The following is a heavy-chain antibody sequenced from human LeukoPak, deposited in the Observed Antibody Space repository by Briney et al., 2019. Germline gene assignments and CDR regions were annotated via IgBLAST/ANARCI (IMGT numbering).Heavy chain of an antibody. CDR1: GGSISSSSDY. CDR3: ARRAYSAAYWKHFDY. CDR2: IYYHENT. V-gene: IGHV4-39*01. J-gene: IGHJ4*02. D-gene: IGHD1-1*01. Sequence: SETLSLTCTVSGGSISSSSDYWGWIRQAPGKGLDWFGSIYYHENTYYNSSLKSRVTISVDTSKNQFSLKLNSVTAADTAVYFCARRAYSAAYWKHFDYWGQGTLVTVSS.